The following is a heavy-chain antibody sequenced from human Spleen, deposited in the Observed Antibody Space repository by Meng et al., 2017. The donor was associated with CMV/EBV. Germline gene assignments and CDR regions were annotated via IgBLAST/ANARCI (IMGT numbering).Heavy chain of an antibody. CDR1: ISRSRYY. D-gene: IGHD2-2*02. V-gene: IGHV4-39*01. Sequence: ISRSRYYWGWIRQPPGKGLEWIGSIYYSGSTYYNPSLKSRVTISVDTSKNQFSLKLSSVTAADTAVYYCARQNYCSSTSCYTGGWFDPWGQGTLVTVSS. CDR2: IYYSGST. J-gene: IGHJ5*02. CDR3: ARQNYCSSTSCYTGGWFDP.